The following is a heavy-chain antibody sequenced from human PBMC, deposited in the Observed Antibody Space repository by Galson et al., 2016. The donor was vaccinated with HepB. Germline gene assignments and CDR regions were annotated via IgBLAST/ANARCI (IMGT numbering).Heavy chain of an antibody. V-gene: IGHV3-33*01. Sequence: SLRLSCAASGFTFSSYGMHWVRQAPGKGLEWVAVLWYDGSNKYYADSVKGRFTISRDNSKNTLYLQMNSLRAEDTAVYYCARDHRASYDSYGPGGYWGQGTLVTVSS. CDR1: GFTFSSYG. J-gene: IGHJ4*02. D-gene: IGHD3-22*01. CDR2: LWYDGSNK. CDR3: ARDHRASYDSYGPGGY.